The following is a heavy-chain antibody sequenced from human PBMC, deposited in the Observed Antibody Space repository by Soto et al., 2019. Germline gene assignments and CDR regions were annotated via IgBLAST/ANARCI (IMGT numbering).Heavy chain of an antibody. J-gene: IGHJ6*02. Sequence: GESLKISCKGSGYSFTSYWIGWVRQMPGKGLEWMGIIYPGDSDTRYSPSFQGQVTIPADKSISTAYLQWSSLKASDTAMYYCAGIAAPPNYYYYGMDVWGQGTTVTVSS. D-gene: IGHD6-6*01. CDR1: GYSFTSYW. CDR3: AGIAAPPNYYYYGMDV. V-gene: IGHV5-51*01. CDR2: IYPGDSDT.